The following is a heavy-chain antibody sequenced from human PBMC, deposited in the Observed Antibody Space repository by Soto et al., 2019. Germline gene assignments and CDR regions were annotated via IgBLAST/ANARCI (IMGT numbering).Heavy chain of an antibody. Sequence: QITLKESGPTLVKPTQTLTLTCTFSGFSLSTRGVGVGWIRQPPGKALEWLALIYWDDDKRYSPSLNSRLTIXKXTXRNQVVLTMTNMDPVDTATYYCAHRPIYGSGSHFDYWGQGTLVTVSS. V-gene: IGHV2-5*02. D-gene: IGHD3-10*01. CDR2: IYWDDDK. J-gene: IGHJ4*02. CDR3: AHRPIYGSGSHFDY. CDR1: GFSLSTRGVG.